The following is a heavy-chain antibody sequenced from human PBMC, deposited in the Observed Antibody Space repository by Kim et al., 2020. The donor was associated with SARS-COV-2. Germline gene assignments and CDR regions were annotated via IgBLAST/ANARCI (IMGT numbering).Heavy chain of an antibody. D-gene: IGHD2-2*01. CDR2: ISAYNGNT. CDR3: AKSGYCSSTSCPMVPDYGMDV. Sequence: ASVKVSCKASGYTFTSYDINWVQQAPGQGLEWMGWISAYNGNTNYTQKLQGRVTMTTETSASTVYMELRSLRSDDTAVYYCAKSGYCSSTSCPMVPDYGMDVWGQGTTVTVSS. CDR1: GYTFTSYD. J-gene: IGHJ6*02. V-gene: IGHV1-18*04.